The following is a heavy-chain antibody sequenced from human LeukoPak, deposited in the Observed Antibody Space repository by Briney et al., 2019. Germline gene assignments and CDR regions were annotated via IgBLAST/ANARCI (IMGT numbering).Heavy chain of an antibody. Sequence: KPGGSLRLSCAASGFTFSSYSMNWVRQAPGKGLEWVSSISSSSSYIYYADSVKGRFTISRDNAKNTLYLQMNSLRAEDTALYYCVRDSGSSEDYFDYWGQGTLVTVSS. CDR3: VRDSGSSEDYFDY. CDR2: ISSSSSYI. CDR1: GFTFSSYS. J-gene: IGHJ4*02. D-gene: IGHD1-26*01. V-gene: IGHV3-21*01.